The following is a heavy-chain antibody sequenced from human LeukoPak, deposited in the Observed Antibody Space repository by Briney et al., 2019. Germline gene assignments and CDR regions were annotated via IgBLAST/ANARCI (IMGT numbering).Heavy chain of an antibody. J-gene: IGHJ6*04. D-gene: IGHD3-3*02. V-gene: IGHV3-15*01. CDR3: IAHFPYFYGFDV. CDR1: GFTIGTAW. Sequence: GGSLRLSCVSSGFTIGTAWMSWVRQAPGKGLEWLGHIKSEGEGATTDYAAPAKGRFAIPRDDSKNMIYLQMSSLKIDDTAIYYCIAHFPYFYGFDVWGKGTTVTVSS. CDR2: IKSEGEGATT.